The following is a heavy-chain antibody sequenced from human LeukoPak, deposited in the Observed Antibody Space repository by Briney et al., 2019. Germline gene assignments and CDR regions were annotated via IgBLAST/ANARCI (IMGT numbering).Heavy chain of an antibody. D-gene: IGHD3-10*01. CDR1: GGSISSGDYY. CDR3: ARGVYGSGIDNWFDP. CDR2: IYYSGST. Sequence: PSETLALTCTVSGGSISSGDYYWSWIRQPPGKGLEWIGYIYYSGSTYYNPSLKSRVTISVDTSKNQFSLKLSSVTAADTAVYYCARGVYGSGIDNWFDPWGQGTLVTVSS. J-gene: IGHJ5*02. V-gene: IGHV4-30-4*08.